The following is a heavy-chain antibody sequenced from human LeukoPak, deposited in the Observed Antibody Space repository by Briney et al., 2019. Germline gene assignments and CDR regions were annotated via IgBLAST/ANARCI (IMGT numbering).Heavy chain of an antibody. J-gene: IGHJ4*02. Sequence: GGSLRLSCAASGFTFKTYSMVWVRQVPGKGLEWVANINQDGSEKYYVDSVEGRCTISRDNARNSVNLQMNSLRAEDTAVYYCARPVGNGYYYDWGQGTLVTVSS. V-gene: IGHV3-7*01. CDR1: GFTFKTYS. D-gene: IGHD3-22*01. CDR3: ARPVGNGYYYD. CDR2: INQDGSEK.